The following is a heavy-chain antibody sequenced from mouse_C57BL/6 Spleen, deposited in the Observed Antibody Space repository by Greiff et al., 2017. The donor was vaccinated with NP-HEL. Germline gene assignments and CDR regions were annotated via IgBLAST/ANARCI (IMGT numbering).Heavy chain of an antibody. CDR1: GYTFTSYW. Sequence: VQLQQPGAELVRPGTSVKLSCKASGYTFTSYWMHWVKQRPGQGLEWIGVIDPSDSYTNYNPKFKGKATLTVDTSSSTAYMQLSSLTAEDSAVYYCAREERERPDYWGQGTTLTVSS. V-gene: IGHV1-59*01. CDR3: AREERERPDY. J-gene: IGHJ2*01. D-gene: IGHD1-2*01. CDR2: IDPSDSYT.